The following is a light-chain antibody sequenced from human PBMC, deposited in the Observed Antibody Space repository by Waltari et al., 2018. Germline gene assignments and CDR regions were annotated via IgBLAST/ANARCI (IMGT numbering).Light chain of an antibody. V-gene: IGKV3-20*01. CDR1: PGVSSSY. Sequence: IVPTQSPGTLSLSLGERATLSCSASPGVSSSYLVWCQQHSGQAPRLLIYGASSRATGIPARFSGSGSGTDFTLTISRLEPEDCAVYYCQQYGSSPSTFGQGTKVEIK. CDR2: GAS. J-gene: IGKJ1*01. CDR3: QQYGSSPST.